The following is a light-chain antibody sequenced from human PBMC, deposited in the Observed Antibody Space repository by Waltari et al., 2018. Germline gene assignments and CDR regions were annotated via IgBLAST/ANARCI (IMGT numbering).Light chain of an antibody. CDR3: QQRNDWPLT. Sequence: EIVLTQSPATLSLSPGEGATLSCRASQSVRSYLAWYQQKPGQAPRLLSYDGSNRAAGIPARFSGSGSGTDFTLTIGSLEPEDSAVYYCQQRNDWPLTFGGGTKVEIK. V-gene: IGKV3-11*01. J-gene: IGKJ4*01. CDR2: DGS. CDR1: QSVRSY.